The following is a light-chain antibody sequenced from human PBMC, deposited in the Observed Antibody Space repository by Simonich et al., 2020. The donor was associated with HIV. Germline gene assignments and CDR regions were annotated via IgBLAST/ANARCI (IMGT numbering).Light chain of an antibody. CDR2: AAS. CDR3: QQSYITLPYT. CDR1: QSINTY. V-gene: IGKV1-39*01. Sequence: DIQMTQSPSSLSASLGDRVTITSRASQSINTYLNWYQHKPGQAPKLLIYAASSLQGGVPSRFSGSGSGTDFTLTISSLQPEDFATYYCQQSYITLPYTFGQGTKLEIK. J-gene: IGKJ2*01.